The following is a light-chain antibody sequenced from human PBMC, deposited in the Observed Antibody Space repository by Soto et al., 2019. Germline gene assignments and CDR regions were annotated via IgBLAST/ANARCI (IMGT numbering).Light chain of an antibody. J-gene: IGLJ3*02. Sequence: QPVLTQPASASGTPGQRLTISCSGSNSNIGSHTVNWYQHVAGTAPKLLIYSDDERPSGVADRFSGSKSGTSASLAISGLLAEDEGDYFCAAWDDSLNGRVFGGGTKVTVL. CDR1: NSNIGSHT. CDR2: SDD. V-gene: IGLV1-44*01. CDR3: AAWDDSLNGRV.